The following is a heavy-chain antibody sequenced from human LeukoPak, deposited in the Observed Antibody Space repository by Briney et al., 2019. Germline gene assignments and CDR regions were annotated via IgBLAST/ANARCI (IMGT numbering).Heavy chain of an antibody. V-gene: IGHV4-61*01. D-gene: IGHD2-21*01. CDR2: IYYSGSA. CDR3: ARGGPLIWAVMDY. Sequence: SETLSLTCTVSGGSVSSGSYYWSWIRQPPGKGLEWIGYIYYSGSANYNPSLKSRVTISVDTSKNQFSLKLSSVTAADTAVYYCARGGPLIWAVMDYWGQGTLVTVSS. CDR1: GGSVSSGSYY. J-gene: IGHJ4*02.